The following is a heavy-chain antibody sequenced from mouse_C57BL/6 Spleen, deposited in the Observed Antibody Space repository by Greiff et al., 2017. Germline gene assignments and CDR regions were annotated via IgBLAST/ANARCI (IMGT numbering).Heavy chain of an antibody. CDR2: ISDGGSYT. Sequence: EVKLMESGGGLVKPGGSLKLSCAASGFTFSSYAMSWVRQTPEKRLEWVATISDGGSYTYYPDNVKGRFTISRDNAKNNLYLQMSHLKSEDTAMYYCARDDYVFDYWGQGTTLTVSS. CDR1: GFTFSSYA. V-gene: IGHV5-4*01. D-gene: IGHD2-13*01. CDR3: ARDDYVFDY. J-gene: IGHJ2*01.